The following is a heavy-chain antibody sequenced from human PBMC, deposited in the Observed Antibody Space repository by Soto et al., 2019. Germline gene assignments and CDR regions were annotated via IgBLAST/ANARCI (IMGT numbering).Heavy chain of an antibody. CDR3: ARDVGYYGGDSGAFDM. J-gene: IGHJ3*02. CDR1: GFTFFTYT. Sequence: EVQLMESGGGLVQPGGSLRLSCAASGFTFFTYTMNWVRQGPGQGLEWVSYISGSSGTIYYADSVKGRYTISRDNAKNSLYLQMDSLSPEDTAVYYCARDVGYYGGDSGAFDMWGQGTMVTVSS. D-gene: IGHD2-21*02. V-gene: IGHV3-48*01. CDR2: ISGSSGTI.